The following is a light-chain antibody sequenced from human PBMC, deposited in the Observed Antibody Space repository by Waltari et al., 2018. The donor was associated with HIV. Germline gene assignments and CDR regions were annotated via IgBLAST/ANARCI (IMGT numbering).Light chain of an antibody. CDR2: EVS. CDR1: SSDVGGYNS. J-gene: IGLJ1*01. Sequence: QSALTQPRSVSGSPGQSVPISCTGTSSDVGGYNSVSWSQQHPGKAPKLLIYEVSKWPSGVPDRFSGSKSGNTASLTISGLRADDEADYYCCSYGGTYNVFGTGTKVTIL. V-gene: IGLV2-11*01. CDR3: CSYGGTYNV.